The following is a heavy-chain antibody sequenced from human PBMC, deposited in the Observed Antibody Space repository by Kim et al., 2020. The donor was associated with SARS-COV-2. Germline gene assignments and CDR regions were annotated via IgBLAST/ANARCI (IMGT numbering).Heavy chain of an antibody. D-gene: IGHD2-2*01. Sequence: SETLSLTCAVYGGSFSGYYWSWIRQPPGKGLEWIGEINHSGSTNYNPSLKSRVTISVDTSKNQFSLKLSSVTAADTAVYYCARQGGYCSSTSCYADYYYYGMDVWGQGTTVTVSS. CDR2: INHSGST. CDR1: GGSFSGYY. J-gene: IGHJ6*02. V-gene: IGHV4-34*01. CDR3: ARQGGYCSSTSCYADYYYYGMDV.